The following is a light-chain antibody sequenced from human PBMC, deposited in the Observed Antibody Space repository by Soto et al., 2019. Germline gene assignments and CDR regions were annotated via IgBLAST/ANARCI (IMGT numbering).Light chain of an antibody. J-gene: IGLJ2*01. V-gene: IGLV2-14*01. Sequence: QSALTQFASVSGSPGQSITISCTGTTSDVGRYKFVSWYQQHPGKAPKLLIYEVSNRPSGVSSRFSGSKSGNTASLTISGLQTEDDDTYYCSSSTDTDTLVIFGGGTKVTVL. CDR1: TSDVGRYKF. CDR2: EVS. CDR3: SSSTDTDTLVI.